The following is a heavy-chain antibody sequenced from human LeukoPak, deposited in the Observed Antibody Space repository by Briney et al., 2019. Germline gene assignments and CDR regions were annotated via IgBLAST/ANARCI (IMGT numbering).Heavy chain of an antibody. V-gene: IGHV4-59*01. CDR3: ARDSNSDWFEKYYGMDV. Sequence: SETLSLTCTVSGGSMSTFYWSWIRQPPGKGLEWIGYIYYSGSTNYNPSFKSRVTISVDTSRNQFSLKLSSVTVADTAVYYCARDSNSDWFEKYYGMDVWGQGTTVTVSS. CDR1: GGSMSTFY. D-gene: IGHD3-9*01. J-gene: IGHJ6*02. CDR2: IYYSGST.